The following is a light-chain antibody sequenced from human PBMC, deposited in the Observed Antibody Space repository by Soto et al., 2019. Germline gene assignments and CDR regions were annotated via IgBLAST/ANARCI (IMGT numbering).Light chain of an antibody. CDR2: WAS. J-gene: IGKJ2*01. CDR3: QQYYSTLPYT. V-gene: IGKV4-1*01. CDR1: QSVLYSSNNKNY. Sequence: DIVMTQSPDSLAVSLVESATINCKSSQSVLYSSNNKNYLAWYQQKPGQPPKLLIYWASTRESGVPDRFSGSGSGTDFTLTISSLQAEDVAVYYCQQYYSTLPYTFGQGTKLEIK.